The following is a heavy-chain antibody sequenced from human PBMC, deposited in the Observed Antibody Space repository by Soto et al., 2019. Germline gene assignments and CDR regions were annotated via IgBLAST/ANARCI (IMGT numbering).Heavy chain of an antibody. J-gene: IGHJ3*01. V-gene: IGHV4-30-4*01. D-gene: IGHD6-13*01. CDR3: ARDRMAADATEVAFDF. CDR2: IYYSGST. CDR1: GGSISSGDYY. Sequence: PSETLSLTCTVSGGSISSGDYYWSWIRQPPGKGLEWIGYIYYSGSTYYNPSLKSRVTISVDTSKNQFSLKLSSVTAADTAVYYCARDRMAADATEVAFDFWGQGTMVTVSS.